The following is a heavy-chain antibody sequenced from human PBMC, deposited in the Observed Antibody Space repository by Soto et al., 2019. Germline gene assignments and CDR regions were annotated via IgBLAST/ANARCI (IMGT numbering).Heavy chain of an antibody. Sequence: GASVKVSCKASGYTFTSYGISWVRQAPGQGLEWMGWISAYNGNTNYAQKLQGRVTMTTDTSTSTAYMELRSLRSDDTAVYYCARETPSRYSSSWWRWFDPWGQGTLVTSPQ. CDR3: ARETPSRYSSSWWRWFDP. CDR2: ISAYNGNT. D-gene: IGHD6-13*01. CDR1: GYTFTSYG. V-gene: IGHV1-18*01. J-gene: IGHJ5*02.